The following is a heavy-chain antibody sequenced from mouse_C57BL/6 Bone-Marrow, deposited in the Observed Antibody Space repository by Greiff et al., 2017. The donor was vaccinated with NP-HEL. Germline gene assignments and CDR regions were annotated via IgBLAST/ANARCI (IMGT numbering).Heavy chain of an antibody. V-gene: IGHV5-12*01. CDR3: ARLGFPYDYDAFAY. Sequence: EVMLVESGGGLFPPGGSLKLSCAASGFTFSDYYMYCVRQTPEPMPSFLSSLSNRGRSTNYPDTVKGRVTISRYNAKNTLYLQMSRLQSEDTAMYYCARLGFPYDYDAFAYWGQGTLVTVS. D-gene: IGHD2-4*01. CDR1: GFTFSDYY. J-gene: IGHJ3*01. CDR2: LSNRGRST.